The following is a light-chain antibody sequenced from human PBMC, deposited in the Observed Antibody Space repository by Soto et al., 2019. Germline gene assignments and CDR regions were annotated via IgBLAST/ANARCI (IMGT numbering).Light chain of an antibody. CDR2: VNS. J-gene: IGLJ3*02. CDR3: ATWDDSLSGWV. CDR1: SSNIGAGYD. Sequence: QSVLTQPPSVSGAPGQRVTISCTGSSSNIGAGYDVHWYQQLPGTAPKLLIYVNSDRPSGVPDRFSGSKSGTSASLAITGLQPEDEADYYCATWDDSLSGWVFGGGTKVTVL. V-gene: IGLV1-40*01.